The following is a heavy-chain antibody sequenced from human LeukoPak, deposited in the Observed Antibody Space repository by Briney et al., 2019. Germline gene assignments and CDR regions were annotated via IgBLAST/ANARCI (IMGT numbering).Heavy chain of an antibody. CDR2: INHSGST. D-gene: IGHD6-13*01. J-gene: IGHJ5*02. CDR1: GGSFSGYY. CDR3: ARRETYSSSSSGKRNWFDP. Sequence: SETLSLTCAVYGGSFSGYYWSWIRQTPGKGLEWIGEINHSGSTNYNPSLKSRVTISVGTSKNQFSLKLSSVTAADTAVYYCARRETYSSSSSGKRNWFDPWGQGTLVTVSS. V-gene: IGHV4-34*01.